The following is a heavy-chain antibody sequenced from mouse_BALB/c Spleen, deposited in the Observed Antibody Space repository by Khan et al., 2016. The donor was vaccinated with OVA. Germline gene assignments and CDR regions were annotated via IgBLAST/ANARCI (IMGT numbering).Heavy chain of an antibody. CDR3: ARGGTGGFAY. V-gene: IGHV5-15*02. Sequence: EVELVESGGGLVQPGGYRKLSCAASGFTFSDYGMAWIRQGPGMGPEWITFISSLAYNFYYADTVTGRFTISRENAKTTLYLDMNSLRSEDTAMYYCARGGTGGFAYWCQGTLVTVSA. CDR1: GFTFSDYG. J-gene: IGHJ3*01. D-gene: IGHD3-1*01. CDR2: ISSLAYNF.